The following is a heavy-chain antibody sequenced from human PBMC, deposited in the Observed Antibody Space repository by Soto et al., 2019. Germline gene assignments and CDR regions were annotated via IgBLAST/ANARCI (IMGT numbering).Heavy chain of an antibody. CDR3: ARDVSSEYASILDV. J-gene: IGHJ4*02. Sequence: EGQLVESGGGLVQAGGSLRLTCEGFRLTFSPYWMTWFRQAPGKGLQWVASIKEDGSVKNYADSVKGRFTVSRDNVKRAMFLQITSVRVDDRVVYFCARDVSSEYASILDVWGRGARVTFSS. D-gene: IGHD3-3*01. CDR2: IKEDGSVK. CDR1: RLTFSPYW. V-gene: IGHV3-7*03.